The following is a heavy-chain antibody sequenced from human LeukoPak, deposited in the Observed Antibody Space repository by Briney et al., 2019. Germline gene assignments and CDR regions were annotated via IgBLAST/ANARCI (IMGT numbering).Heavy chain of an antibody. Sequence: GGSLRLSCAASGFTFSNYAMSWVRQAPGKGLEWVSAINDRGGSTFDLDSVRGRFTISRDNSKNTLYLQVNSLRAEDTAVYYCAKHFGAGTYYNFLDLWGQGTLVTVSS. CDR3: AKHFGAGTYYNFLDL. CDR1: GFTFSNYA. J-gene: IGHJ4*02. D-gene: IGHD3-10*01. CDR2: INDRGGST. V-gene: IGHV3-23*01.